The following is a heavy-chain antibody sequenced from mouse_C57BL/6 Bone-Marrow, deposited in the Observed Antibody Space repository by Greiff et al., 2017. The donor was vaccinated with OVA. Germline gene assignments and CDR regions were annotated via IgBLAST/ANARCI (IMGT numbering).Heavy chain of an antibody. Sequence: EVKLKQSGPELVKPGASVKISCKASGYSFTDYNMNWVKQSNGKSLEWIGVINPNYGTTSYNQKFKGKATLTVDQSSSTAYMQLNSLTSEDSAVYYCARGGTTVVALYWYFDVWGTGTTVTVSS. V-gene: IGHV1-39*01. CDR1: GYSFTDYN. CDR3: ARGGTTVVALYWYFDV. D-gene: IGHD1-1*01. CDR2: INPNYGTT. J-gene: IGHJ1*03.